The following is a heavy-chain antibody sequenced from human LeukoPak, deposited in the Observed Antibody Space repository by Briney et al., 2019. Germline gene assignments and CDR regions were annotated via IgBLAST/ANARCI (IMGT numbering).Heavy chain of an antibody. J-gene: IGHJ4*02. Sequence: ASVKVSCKASGYTFTSYDFNWLRQATGQGPEWMGWMNPNSGATGYAQKFQGRVTMTRSASINTAYMELSSLRSEDTAVYYCARKTGTTGEAFDYWGQGTQVTVSS. CDR1: GYTFTSYD. D-gene: IGHD1-1*01. V-gene: IGHV1-8*01. CDR3: ARKTGTTGEAFDY. CDR2: MNPNSGAT.